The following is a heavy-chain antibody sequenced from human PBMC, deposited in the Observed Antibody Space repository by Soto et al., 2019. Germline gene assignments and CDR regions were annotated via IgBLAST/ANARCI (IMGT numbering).Heavy chain of an antibody. CDR3: ARDKITGLLDY. CDR1: GGNFSGYY. V-gene: IGHV4-34*01. D-gene: IGHD2-8*02. Sequence: TSETLSLTCAVYGGNFSGYYWTWIRQPPGTGLEWIGEINHSGSTNYNPSLKSRVTISVDTSKNQFSLKLTSVTAADTAVYYCARDKITGLLDYWGQGTLVTAPQ. CDR2: INHSGST. J-gene: IGHJ4*02.